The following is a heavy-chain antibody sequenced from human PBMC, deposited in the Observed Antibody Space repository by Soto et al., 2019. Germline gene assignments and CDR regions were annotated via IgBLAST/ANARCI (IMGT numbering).Heavy chain of an antibody. J-gene: IGHJ4*02. D-gene: IGHD5-18*01. V-gene: IGHV3-9*01. CDR2: ISWNSGNI. CDR1: GFTVDDDA. CDR3: VRSKGGYSYGTPFDS. Sequence: EVQLGESGGALVQPGRSLRLSCAASGFTVDDDALYWVRQVLGKGLEWVSSISWNSGNIGYADSVKGRFTTSRDNAENSLYLQMNSLGPEDTALYYCVRSKGGYSYGTPFDSWGQGTLVTVSS.